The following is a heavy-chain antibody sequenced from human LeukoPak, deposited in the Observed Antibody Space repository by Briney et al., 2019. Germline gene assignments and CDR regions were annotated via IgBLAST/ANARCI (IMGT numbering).Heavy chain of an antibody. CDR2: ISGYNGDT. J-gene: IGHJ5*02. Sequence: GASVKVSCKTFVYPFTGYGLRWVRQAPGQGLEWMAWISGYNGDTRYAQKFQGRVTLTIDTPTTTAYMELRTLTSDDTAIYISARRPGNDRRLGSLDLWGQGPLVTVSS. V-gene: IGHV1-18*01. CDR1: VYPFTGYG. D-gene: IGHD5-12*01. CDR3: ARRPGNDRRLGSLDL.